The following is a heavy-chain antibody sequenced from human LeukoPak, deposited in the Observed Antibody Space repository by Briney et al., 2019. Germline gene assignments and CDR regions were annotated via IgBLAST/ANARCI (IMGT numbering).Heavy chain of an antibody. V-gene: IGHV3-30*02. D-gene: IGHD1-26*01. CDR2: IRYDGSNK. CDR3: AKGFGSYYSSGVFMAY. Sequence: GGSLRLSCAASGFTFSSYGMHWVRQAPDKGLEWVAFIRYDGSNKYYADSVKGRFTISRDNSKKTLYLQMNSLRAEDTAVYYCAKGFGSYYSSGVFMAYWGQGTLVTVSS. CDR1: GFTFSSYG. J-gene: IGHJ4*02.